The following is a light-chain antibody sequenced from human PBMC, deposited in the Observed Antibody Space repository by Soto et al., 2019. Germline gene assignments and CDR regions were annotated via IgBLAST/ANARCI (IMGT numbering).Light chain of an antibody. CDR2: AAS. V-gene: IGKV1-39*01. Sequence: DIQMTQSPSSLSASVGDRITITCRASQSISRYLNWYQHKPGKAPKLLINAASSLERGVPSRFSGGGSGTDFTLNISSLQPDDVATDYCQQNYRATPWTFGQGTKVEVK. CDR3: QQNYRATPWT. J-gene: IGKJ1*01. CDR1: QSISRY.